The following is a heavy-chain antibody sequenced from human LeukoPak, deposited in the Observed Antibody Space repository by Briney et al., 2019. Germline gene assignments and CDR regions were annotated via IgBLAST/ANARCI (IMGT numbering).Heavy chain of an antibody. J-gene: IGHJ4*02. V-gene: IGHV4-39*01. Sequence: PSETLSLTCTVSGGSIRNSRYCRGWVRQPPGKGLEWIGSVYYSGSTSYNPSLKSRVTISVDTSKNEFSLKVSSVTAADTAVYYCASFRVGATEWHVDQWGQGTLVTVSS. CDR2: VYYSGST. CDR1: GGSIRNSRYC. CDR3: ASFRVGATEWHVDQ. D-gene: IGHD1-26*01.